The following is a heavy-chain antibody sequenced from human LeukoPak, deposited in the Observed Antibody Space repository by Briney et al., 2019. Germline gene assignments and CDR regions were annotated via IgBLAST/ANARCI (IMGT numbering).Heavy chain of an antibody. J-gene: IGHJ4*02. CDR3: ARGARGDLGEYYFDY. V-gene: IGHV7-4-1*02. CDR1: GYTFTGYY. D-gene: IGHD3-16*01. CDR2: INTNTANP. Sequence: ASVKVSCKASGYTFTGYYMHWVRQAPGQGLEWMGWINTNTANPTYAQDFTGRFVFSLDTSVSTAYLQISSLKAEDTAVYYCARGARGDLGEYYFDYWGQGTLVTVSS.